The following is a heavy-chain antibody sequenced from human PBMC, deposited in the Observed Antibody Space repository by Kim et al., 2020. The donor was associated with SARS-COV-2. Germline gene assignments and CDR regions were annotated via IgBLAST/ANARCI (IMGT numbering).Heavy chain of an antibody. V-gene: IGHV3-21*01. J-gene: IGHJ4*02. Sequence: YADSVKGRFTISRDNAKNSLYLQMNSLRAEDTAVYYCARDQGYSYGYGYWGQGTLVTVSS. D-gene: IGHD5-18*01. CDR3: ARDQGYSYGYGY.